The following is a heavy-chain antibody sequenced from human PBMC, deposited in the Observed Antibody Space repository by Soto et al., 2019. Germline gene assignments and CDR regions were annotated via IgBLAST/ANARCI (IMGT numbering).Heavy chain of an antibody. D-gene: IGHD2-15*01. Sequence: ESGGGVVQPGRSLRLSCAASGFTFSSYAMHWVRQAPGKGLEWVAVISYDGSNKYYADSVKGRFTISRDNSKNTLYLQMNSLRAEDTAVYYCARVGRAATDYWGQGTLVTVSS. J-gene: IGHJ4*02. V-gene: IGHV3-30-3*01. CDR1: GFTFSSYA. CDR2: ISYDGSNK. CDR3: ARVGRAATDY.